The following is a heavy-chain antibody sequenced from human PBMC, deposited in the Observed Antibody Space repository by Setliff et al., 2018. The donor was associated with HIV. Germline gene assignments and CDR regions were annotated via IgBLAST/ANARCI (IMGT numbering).Heavy chain of an antibody. J-gene: IGHJ4*02. CDR1: GGSISRSNW. CDR2: IYHSGST. CDR3: ARRFYGSIAAASDFDC. Sequence: SETLSLTCAVSGGSISRSNWWSWVRQPPGKGLEWIGEIYHSGSTNYNPSLKSRVTISVDKSRNQFSLKLTSVTAADTAVYYCARRFYGSIAAASDFDCWGQGTLVTVPQ. V-gene: IGHV4-4*02. D-gene: IGHD6-13*01.